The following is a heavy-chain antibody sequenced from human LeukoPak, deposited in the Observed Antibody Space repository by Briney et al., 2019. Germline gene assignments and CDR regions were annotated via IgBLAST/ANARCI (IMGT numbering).Heavy chain of an antibody. Sequence: GSLRLSCAASGFTFSNYAMSWVRQAPGKGLEWVSAITGSGGNTYYADSGKVPFTISRDNYKNTVFLQMNSLRAEDTAVYYCAKWGDYDVLTGYYVSDYWGQGTLVTVSS. D-gene: IGHD3-9*01. CDR1: GFTFSNYA. J-gene: IGHJ4*02. V-gene: IGHV3-23*01. CDR2: ITGSGGNT. CDR3: AKWGDYDVLTGYYVSDY.